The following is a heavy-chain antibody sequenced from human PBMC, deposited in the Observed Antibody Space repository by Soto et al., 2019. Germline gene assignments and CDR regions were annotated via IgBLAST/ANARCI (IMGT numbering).Heavy chain of an antibody. D-gene: IGHD3-22*01. J-gene: IGHJ4*02. Sequence: HPGGSLRLSCAASGFTFSSYAMHWVRQAPGKGLEWVAVISYDGSNKYYADSVKGRFTISRDNSKNTLYLQMNSLRAEDTAVYYCAREKNYYDSSGYYYGSLDYWGQGT. V-gene: IGHV3-30-3*01. CDR3: AREKNYYDSSGYYYGSLDY. CDR1: GFTFSSYA. CDR2: ISYDGSNK.